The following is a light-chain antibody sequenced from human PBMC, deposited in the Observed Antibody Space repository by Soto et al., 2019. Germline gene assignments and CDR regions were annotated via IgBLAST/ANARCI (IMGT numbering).Light chain of an antibody. Sequence: DILMTQSPCTLSASVGERVTITCRASQSTSTLLAWYQHKPGKAPNLLIYKASSIESGVPSRFSGSGSGTDITLTISRLHADDVDSYYCQQYDRYRTFGQGTKVEVK. V-gene: IGKV1-5*03. J-gene: IGKJ1*01. CDR1: QSTSTL. CDR3: QQYDRYRT. CDR2: KAS.